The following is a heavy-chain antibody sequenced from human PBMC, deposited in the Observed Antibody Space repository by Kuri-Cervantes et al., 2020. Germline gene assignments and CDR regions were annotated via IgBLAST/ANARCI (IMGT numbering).Heavy chain of an antibody. D-gene: IGHD3-22*01. CDR1: GFTFSSYA. CDR3: ARVTWGDDSSGSPSDY. Sequence: LSLTCAASGFTFSSYAMHWVRQAPGRGLEWLAVISYDGSNKYYADSVKGRFTISRDNSKNTLYLQMNSLRAEDTAVYYCARVTWGDDSSGSPSDYWGQGTLVTVSS. J-gene: IGHJ4*02. CDR2: ISYDGSNK. V-gene: IGHV3-30-3*01.